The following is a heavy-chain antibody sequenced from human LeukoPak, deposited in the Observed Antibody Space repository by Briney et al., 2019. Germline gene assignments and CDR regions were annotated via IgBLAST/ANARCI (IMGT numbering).Heavy chain of an antibody. D-gene: IGHD4-17*01. J-gene: IGHJ4*02. CDR2: INPSGGST. Sequence: GASVKVSCKASGYTFTSYYMYWVRQAPGQGLGWMGIINPSGGSTSYAQKFQGRVTMTRDTSTSTAYMELSSLRSEDTAVYYCARDSNGDYYFDYWGQGTLVTVSS. CDR3: ARDSNGDYYFDY. CDR1: GYTFTSYY. V-gene: IGHV1-46*01.